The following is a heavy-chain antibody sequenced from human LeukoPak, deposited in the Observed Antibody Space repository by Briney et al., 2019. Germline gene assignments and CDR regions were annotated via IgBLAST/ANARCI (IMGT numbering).Heavy chain of an antibody. Sequence: SVKVSCKASGGTFSSYAISWVRQAPGQGLEWMGGIIPIFGTANYAQKFQRRVTITADESTSTAYMELSSLRSEDTAVYYCARGRPLGYCSGGSCYYYGMDVWGQGTTVTVSS. CDR3: ARGRPLGYCSGGSCYYYGMDV. V-gene: IGHV1-69*01. CDR2: IIPIFGTA. J-gene: IGHJ6*02. D-gene: IGHD2-15*01. CDR1: GGTFSSYA.